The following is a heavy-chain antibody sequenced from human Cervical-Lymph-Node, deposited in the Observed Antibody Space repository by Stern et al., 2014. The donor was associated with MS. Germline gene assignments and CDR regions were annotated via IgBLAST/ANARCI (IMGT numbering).Heavy chain of an antibody. CDR3: ARAGYCSSISCYGLDV. V-gene: IGHV5-51*03. CDR2: IYPGDSDT. CDR1: GYSFTSYW. Sequence: EVQLVESGAEVKKPGESLKISCKGSGYSFTSYWIGWVRQMPGKGLEWMGIIYPGDSDTRYSTSFQGQVTISADKSISTAYLQWSSLKASDTAMYYCARAGYCSSISCYGLDVWGQGTTVTVSS. D-gene: IGHD2-2*01. J-gene: IGHJ6*02.